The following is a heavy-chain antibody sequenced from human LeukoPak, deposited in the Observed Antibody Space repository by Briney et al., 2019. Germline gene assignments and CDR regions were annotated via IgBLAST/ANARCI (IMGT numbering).Heavy chain of an antibody. J-gene: IGHJ5*02. CDR1: GGSISSGGYY. V-gene: IGHV4-30-2*01. Sequence: SETLSLTCTVSGGSISSGGYYWSWIRQPPGKGLEWIGYIYHSGSTYYNPSLKSRVTISIDRSKNQFSLKLSSVTAADTAVYYCAREAPNWAGGNWFDPWSQGTLVTVSS. CDR3: AREAPNWAGGNWFDP. CDR2: IYHSGST. D-gene: IGHD2-15*01.